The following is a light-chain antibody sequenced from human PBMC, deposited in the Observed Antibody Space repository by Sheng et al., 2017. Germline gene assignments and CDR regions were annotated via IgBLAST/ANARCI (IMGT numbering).Light chain of an antibody. Sequence: QSMLTQPPSASGTPGQRVTISCSGSSSNIGSNFVSWYQQFPGTAPRLLIYSNDQRASGVPARFSGFRSGTSASLAISGLRSEDEADYYCAAWDDNLNGLTFGGGARLTVL. CDR1: SSNIGSNF. J-gene: IGLJ2*01. V-gene: IGLV1-47*02. CDR3: AAWDDNLNGLT. CDR2: SND.